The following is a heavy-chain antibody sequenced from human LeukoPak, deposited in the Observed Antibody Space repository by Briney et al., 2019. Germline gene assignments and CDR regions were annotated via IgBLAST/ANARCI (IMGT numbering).Heavy chain of an antibody. V-gene: IGHV3-53*01. CDR3: ARDPNYGDYLGY. D-gene: IGHD4-17*01. Sequence: GGSLRLSCGASGLTVSTNYMSWVRQAPGKGLEWASLIESDGSTFYADSVKGRFTVSRDNSKNTLYLQMNGLTAEDTAVYYCARDPNYGDYLGYWGQGTLVSVSS. J-gene: IGHJ4*02. CDR1: GLTVSTNY. CDR2: IESDGST.